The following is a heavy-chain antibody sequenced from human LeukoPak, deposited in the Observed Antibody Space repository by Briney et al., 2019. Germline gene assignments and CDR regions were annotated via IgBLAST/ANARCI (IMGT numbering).Heavy chain of an antibody. CDR3: ARDRIVVPAAISGAFDI. CDR1: GGTFSSYA. V-gene: IGHV1-69*05. CDR2: IIPIFGTA. Sequence: GTSVKVSCKASGGTFSSYAISWVRQAPGQGLEWMGGIIPIFGTANYAQKFQGRVTITTDESTSTAYMELSSLRSEDTAVYYCARDRIVVPAAISGAFDIWGQGTMVTVSS. D-gene: IGHD2-2*01. J-gene: IGHJ3*02.